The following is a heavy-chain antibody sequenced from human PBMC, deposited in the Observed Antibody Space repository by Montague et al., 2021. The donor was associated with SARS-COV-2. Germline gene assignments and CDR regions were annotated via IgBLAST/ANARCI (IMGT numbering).Heavy chain of an antibody. J-gene: IGHJ6*02. CDR3: AGGPAADYYHGMDV. CDR2: IYNSGST. Sequence: TLSLTCTVSGGSISSGSYYWSWIRQPAGKGLEWIGRIYNSGSTNYNPSPKSRVTISVDTSKNQFSLKLSSVTAADTAVYYCAGGPAADYYHGMDVWGQGTTVTVSS. D-gene: IGHD2-2*01. CDR1: GGSISSGSYY. V-gene: IGHV4-61*02.